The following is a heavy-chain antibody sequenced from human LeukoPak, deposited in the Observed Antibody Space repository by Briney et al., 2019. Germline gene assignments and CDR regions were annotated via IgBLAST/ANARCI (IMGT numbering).Heavy chain of an antibody. J-gene: IGHJ4*02. D-gene: IGHD1-26*01. CDR2: INPNSGGT. CDR1: GYTFTGYY. Sequence: GASVKVSCKASGYTFTGYYMHWVRQAPGQGLEWMGWINPNSGGTNYAQKFQGRVTMTRDTSISTAYMELSRLRSDDTAVYYCAPRGLVGATHLDSNTIFDYWGQGTLVAVSS. V-gene: IGHV1-2*02. CDR3: APRGLVGATHLDSNTIFDY.